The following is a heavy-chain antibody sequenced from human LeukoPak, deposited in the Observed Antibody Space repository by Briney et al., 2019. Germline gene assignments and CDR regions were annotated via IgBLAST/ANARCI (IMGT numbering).Heavy chain of an antibody. D-gene: IGHD5-18*01. CDR2: INPSGGST. CDR3: ATLTASGYSYGRGALDY. V-gene: IGHV1-46*01. Sequence: ASVKVSCKASGYTFTSYYMHWVRQAPGQGLEWMGIINPSGGSTSYAQKFQGRVTMTRDTSTSTVYMELGSLRSEDTAVYYCATLTASGYSYGRGALDYWGQGTLVTVSS. CDR1: GYTFTSYY. J-gene: IGHJ4*02.